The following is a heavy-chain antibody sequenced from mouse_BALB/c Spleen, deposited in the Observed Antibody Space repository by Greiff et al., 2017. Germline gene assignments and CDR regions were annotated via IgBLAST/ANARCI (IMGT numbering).Heavy chain of an antibody. CDR1: GFAFSSYD. J-gene: IGHJ3*01. CDR3: ARHLTPFAY. Sequence: EVQLQQSGGGLVKPGGSLKLSCAASGFAFSSYDMSWVRQTPEKRLEWVAYISSGGGSTYYPDTVKGRFTISRDNAKNTLYLQMSSLKSEDTAMYYCARHLTPFAYWGQGTLVTVSA. CDR2: ISSGGGST. V-gene: IGHV5-12-1*01.